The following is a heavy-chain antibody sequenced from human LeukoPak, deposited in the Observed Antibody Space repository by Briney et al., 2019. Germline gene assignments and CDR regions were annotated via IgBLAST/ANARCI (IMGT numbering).Heavy chain of an antibody. CDR2: ISSSSSYT. CDR3: ARSVSLDYFDY. Sequence: GGSLRLSCAASAFTFSDYYMSWIRQAPGKGLEWVSYISSSSSYTNYADSVKGRFTISRDNAKNSLYLQMNSLRAEDTAVYYCARSVSLDYFDYWGQGTLVTVSS. V-gene: IGHV3-11*06. J-gene: IGHJ4*02. CDR1: AFTFSDYY.